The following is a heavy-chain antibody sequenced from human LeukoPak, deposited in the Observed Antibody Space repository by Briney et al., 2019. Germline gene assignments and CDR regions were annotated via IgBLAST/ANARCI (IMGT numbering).Heavy chain of an antibody. CDR2: IIPIFGTA. D-gene: IGHD1-1*01. Sequence: GASVKVSCKASGGTFSSYATSWVRQAPGQGLEWMGGIIPIFGTANYAQKFQGRVTITADESTSTAYMELSSLRSEDTAVYYCARVVPTYTTEAGFFDYWGQGTLVTVSS. V-gene: IGHV1-69*13. J-gene: IGHJ4*02. CDR1: GGTFSSYA. CDR3: ARVVPTYTTEAGFFDY.